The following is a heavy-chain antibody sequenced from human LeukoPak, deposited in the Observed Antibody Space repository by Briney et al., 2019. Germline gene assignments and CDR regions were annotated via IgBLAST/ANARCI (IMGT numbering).Heavy chain of an antibody. CDR1: GGSFSGYY. Sequence: SETLSLTCAVYGGSFSGYYWSWIRQPPGKGLEWIGEINHSGSTNYNPSLKSRVTISVDTSKNQFSLKLSSVTAADTAVYYCARHDYRDTDYYGSGTNDWGQGTLVTVSS. CDR3: ARHDYRDTDYYGSGTND. V-gene: IGHV4-34*01. J-gene: IGHJ4*02. CDR2: INHSGST. D-gene: IGHD3-10*01.